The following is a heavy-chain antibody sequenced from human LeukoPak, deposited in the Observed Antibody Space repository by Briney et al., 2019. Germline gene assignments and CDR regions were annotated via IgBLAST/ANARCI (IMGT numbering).Heavy chain of an antibody. J-gene: IGHJ3*02. CDR1: GFTFSSYA. Sequence: TGGPLRLSXAASGFTFSSYAMSWVRQAPGKGLEWVSAISGSGGSTYYADSVKGRFTISRDNSKDTLYLQMNSLRAEDTAVYYCAKAIAVAGTYAFDIWGQGTMVTVSS. CDR3: AKAIAVAGTYAFDI. V-gene: IGHV3-23*01. D-gene: IGHD6-19*01. CDR2: ISGSGGST.